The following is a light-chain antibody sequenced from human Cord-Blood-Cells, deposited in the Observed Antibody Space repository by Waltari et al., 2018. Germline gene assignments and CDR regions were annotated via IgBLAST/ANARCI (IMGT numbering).Light chain of an antibody. Sequence: QSALTQPPSASGSPGQSVTISCTGTSSDVGGYNYVSWYQQHPGKAPKLMIYEVSKRPAGLPDRCAASKSGNTASLTVSGLQAEDEADYYCSSYAGGNNLLFGGGTKLTVL. CDR2: EVS. CDR1: SSDVGGYNY. V-gene: IGLV2-8*01. CDR3: SSYAGGNNLL. J-gene: IGLJ3*02.